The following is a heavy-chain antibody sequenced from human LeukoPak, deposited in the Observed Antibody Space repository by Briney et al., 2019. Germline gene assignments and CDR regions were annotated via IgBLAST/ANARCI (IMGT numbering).Heavy chain of an antibody. J-gene: IGHJ1*01. D-gene: IGHD3-22*01. V-gene: IGHV1-2*02. CDR3: TRGYYDSSDFEYFHH. CDR1: GYSFTDYC. CDR2: INPNSGGT. Sequence: ASVKVSCKTSGYSFTDYCMHWVRQAPGQGLEWMGWINPNSGGTNFAQRFQDRVTMTRDMSISTAYMELSRLRSDDTAIYYCTRGYYDSSDFEYFHHWGQGTLVTVSS.